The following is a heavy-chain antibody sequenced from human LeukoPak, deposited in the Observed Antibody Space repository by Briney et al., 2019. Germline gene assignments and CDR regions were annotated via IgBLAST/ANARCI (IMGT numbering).Heavy chain of an antibody. V-gene: IGHV1-2*06. CDR2: INPNSGGT. CDR1: GYTFTSCG. Sequence: GASVKVCCKASGYTFTSCGISWVRQAPGQGLGWMRRINPNSGGTNYAQKFQGRVTMTRDTSISTAYMEPSRLRSDDTAVYYCARAGPLVVPAAPQAFDIWGQGTMVTVSS. J-gene: IGHJ3*02. D-gene: IGHD2-2*01. CDR3: ARAGPLVVPAAPQAFDI.